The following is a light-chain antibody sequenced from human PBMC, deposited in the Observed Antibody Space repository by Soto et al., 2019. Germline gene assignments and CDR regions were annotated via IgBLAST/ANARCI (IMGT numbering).Light chain of an antibody. J-gene: IGLJ3*02. Sequence: SYELTQPLSVSVALGQTARITCGGNNIGSKNVHWYQQKPGQAPVLVIYRDSNRPSGIPERFSGSNSGNTATLTISRAQAGDEADYYCQVWDSSTDNWVFGGGTKLTVL. CDR2: RDS. CDR1: NIGSKN. CDR3: QVWDSSTDNWV. V-gene: IGLV3-9*01.